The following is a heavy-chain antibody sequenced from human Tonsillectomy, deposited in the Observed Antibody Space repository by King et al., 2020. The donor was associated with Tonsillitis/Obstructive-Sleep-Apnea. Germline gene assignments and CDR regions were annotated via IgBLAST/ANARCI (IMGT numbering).Heavy chain of an antibody. J-gene: IGHJ4*02. CDR3: ARDGETVAGTKGYFDY. V-gene: IGHV3-21*01. Sequence: VQLVESGGGLVKPGGSLRLSCAASGFTFSSYSMNWVRQAPGKGLEWVSSIRGSSSYIYYADSVKGRFTISRDNAKNSLYLQMNSLRAEDTAVYYCARDGETVAGTKGYFDYWGQGTLVTVSS. CDR1: GFTFSSYS. CDR2: IRGSSSYI. D-gene: IGHD6-19*01.